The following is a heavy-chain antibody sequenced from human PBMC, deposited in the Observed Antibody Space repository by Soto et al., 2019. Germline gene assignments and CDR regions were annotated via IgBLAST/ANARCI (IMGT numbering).Heavy chain of an antibody. CDR3: ARDKGIQLWRAGGMDV. V-gene: IGHV3-11*06. Sequence: QVQLVESGGGLVKPGGSLRLSCAASGFTFSDYYMSWIRQAPGKGLEWVSYISGSSSYTNYADSVKGRFTISRDNAKNSLYLQMNSLRAEDTAVYYCARDKGIQLWRAGGMDVWGQGTTVTVSS. J-gene: IGHJ6*02. CDR1: GFTFSDYY. CDR2: ISGSSSYT. D-gene: IGHD5-18*01.